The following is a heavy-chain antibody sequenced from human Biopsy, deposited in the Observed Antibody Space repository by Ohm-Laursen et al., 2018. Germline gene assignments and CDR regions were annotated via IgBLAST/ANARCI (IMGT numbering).Heavy chain of an antibody. CDR2: ISTFNGNT. CDR1: GYLFINYG. D-gene: IGHD5-18*01. Sequence: GASVKVSCKASGYLFINYGISWVRQAPGQGLEWVGWISTFNGNTNYAQKFRGRVTMTTDKPTSTAYVELRSLRSDDTAVYYCARTVDTVVVTPSDHWGQGTLVTVSS. V-gene: IGHV1-18*01. J-gene: IGHJ4*02. CDR3: ARTVDTVVVTPSDH.